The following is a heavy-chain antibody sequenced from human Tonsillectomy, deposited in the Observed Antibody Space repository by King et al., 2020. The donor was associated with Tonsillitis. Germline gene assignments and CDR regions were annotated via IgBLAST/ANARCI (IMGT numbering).Heavy chain of an antibody. CDR3: ARVDDSSGYSSGVFDY. CDR1: SYTFTSYG. Sequence: QLVQSGAEVKKPGASVKVSCKASSYTFTSYGINWVRQAPGQGLEWMGWISAYTGHTNYAQKFQGRVTMTTDTSTSTAYMELRSLRSDDTAVYYCARVDDSSGYSSGVFDYWGQGTLVTVSS. J-gene: IGHJ4*02. CDR2: ISAYTGHT. V-gene: IGHV1-18*01. D-gene: IGHD3-22*01.